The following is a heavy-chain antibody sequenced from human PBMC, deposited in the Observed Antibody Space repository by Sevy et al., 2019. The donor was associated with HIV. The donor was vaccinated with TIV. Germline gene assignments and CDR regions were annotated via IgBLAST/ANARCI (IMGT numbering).Heavy chain of an antibody. V-gene: IGHV3-30*02. CDR1: GFTFSTYD. J-gene: IGHJ6*02. D-gene: IGHD2-8*01. CDR3: ARGRKTTQEWLEELDYYYGMDV. Sequence: GGSLRLSCAVSGFTFSTYDMHWVRQAPGKGLEWVAYIRYDGSNKYYGDSVRGRFTISRDNSKSTLYVQLNSLRAEDTAVYYCARGRKTTQEWLEELDYYYGMDVWGQGTSVTVSS. CDR2: IRYDGSNK.